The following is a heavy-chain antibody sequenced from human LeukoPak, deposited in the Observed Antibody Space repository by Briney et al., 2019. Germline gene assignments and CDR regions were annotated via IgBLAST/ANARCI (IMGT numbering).Heavy chain of an antibody. D-gene: IGHD4-17*01. V-gene: IGHV4-61*05. CDR3: ARAYPDYGDYVPFDY. Sequence: SETLSLTCTVSGGSISSSSYYWGWIRQPPGKGLEWIGYIYYSGSTNYNPSLKSRVTISVDTSKNQFSLKLSSVTAADTAVYYCARAYPDYGDYVPFDYWGQGTLVTVSS. CDR2: IYYSGST. CDR1: GGSISSSSYY. J-gene: IGHJ4*02.